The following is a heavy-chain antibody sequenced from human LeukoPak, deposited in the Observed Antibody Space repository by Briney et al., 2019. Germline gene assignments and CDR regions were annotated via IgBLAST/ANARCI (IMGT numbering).Heavy chain of an antibody. CDR2: ISAYNGNT. CDR3: ARDRYYDSSADDAFDI. V-gene: IGHV1-18*01. J-gene: IGHJ3*02. CDR1: GYTFTSYG. Sequence: GASVKVSCKASGYTFTSYGISWVRQAPGQGLEWMGWISAYNGNTNYAQKLQGRVTMTTDTSTSTAYMELRSLRSDDTAGYYCARDRYYDSSADDAFDIWGQGTMVTVSS. D-gene: IGHD3-22*01.